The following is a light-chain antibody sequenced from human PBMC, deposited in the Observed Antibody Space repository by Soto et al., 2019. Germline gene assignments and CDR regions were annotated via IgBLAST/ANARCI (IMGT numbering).Light chain of an antibody. Sequence: EIVMTQSPATLSVSRGERATLSCRASQSISSNLAWYQQKPGQAPRLLIYGASTRATGIPARFSGSGSGTEFTLTISSLQSEDFAVYYCQQCGSSSTFGQGTRLEI. CDR1: QSISSN. CDR2: GAS. V-gene: IGKV3-15*01. CDR3: QQCGSSST. J-gene: IGKJ5*01.